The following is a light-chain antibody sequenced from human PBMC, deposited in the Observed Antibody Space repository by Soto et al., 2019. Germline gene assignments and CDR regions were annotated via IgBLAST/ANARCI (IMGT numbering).Light chain of an antibody. CDR3: QQYNTWHPKMA. Sequence: VVPQSPATLSVFPGETATLSCRASQSVSSDLAWYQQRPGQAPRLLLSGASTRATGIPARFRGSGSGTEFRLTISSLQSEDFATYYCQQYNTWHPKMACGRGTKVEIK. CDR1: QSVSSD. J-gene: IGKJ1*01. V-gene: IGKV3-15*01. CDR2: GAS.